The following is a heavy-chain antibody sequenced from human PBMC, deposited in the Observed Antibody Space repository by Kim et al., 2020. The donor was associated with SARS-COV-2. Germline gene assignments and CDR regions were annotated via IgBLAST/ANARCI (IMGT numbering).Heavy chain of an antibody. CDR3: TRGFLHDYGNSAYFDY. CDR1: GGSISSYI. J-gene: IGHJ5*01. V-gene: IGHV4-59*01. D-gene: IGHD3-22*01. CDR2: THSSGST. Sequence: SETLSLTCTVSGGSISSYIWSWIRQPPGKRLEWIGYTHSSGSTKYKPSLESRVTMSLDTSATQFSLILTSVTAADTALYYCTRGFLHDYGNSAYFDYWA.